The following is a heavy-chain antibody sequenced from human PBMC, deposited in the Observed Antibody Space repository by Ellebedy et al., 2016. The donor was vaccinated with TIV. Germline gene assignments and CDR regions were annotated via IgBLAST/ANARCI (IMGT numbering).Heavy chain of an antibody. CDR2: IYHFGTT. V-gene: IGHV4-4*02. CDR3: ARVRRLTTLDS. CDR1: GDSISSDYW. Sequence: SETLSLXXGVSGDSISSDYWWTWVRQPPEKGLEWIGDIYHFGTTNYNPSLKSRVTISVDKSKNQFSLRLTSMTAADTALYYCARVRRLTTLDSWGQGTLVTVSS. D-gene: IGHD1-14*01. J-gene: IGHJ4*02.